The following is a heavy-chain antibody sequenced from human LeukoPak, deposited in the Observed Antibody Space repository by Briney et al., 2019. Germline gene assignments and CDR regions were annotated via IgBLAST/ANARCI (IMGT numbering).Heavy chain of an antibody. CDR2: IIPILGIA. CDR3: ARDEDVAVAGDGGVFDY. J-gene: IGHJ4*02. Sequence: GASVTVSCTASGGTFSSYAISWVRQAPGQGLEWMGRIIPILGIANYAQKFQGRVTIIADKSTSTAYMELSSLRSEDTAVYYCARDEDVAVAGDGGVFDYWGQGTPVTVSS. D-gene: IGHD6-19*01. V-gene: IGHV1-69*04. CDR1: GGTFSSYA.